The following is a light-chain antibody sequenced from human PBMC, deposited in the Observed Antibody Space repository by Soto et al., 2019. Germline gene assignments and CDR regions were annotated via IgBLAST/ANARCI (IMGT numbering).Light chain of an antibody. Sequence: DIQMTQSPSTLSASVGDRVTITCRASQISSSWLAGYQQKPGKAPKLLIYKASSLESGVPSRFSGSGSGTEFTLTISSLQPDDFATYYCQQYNSYSRYTFGQGTKLEIK. V-gene: IGKV1-5*03. CDR2: KAS. CDR1: QISSSW. CDR3: QQYNSYSRYT. J-gene: IGKJ2*01.